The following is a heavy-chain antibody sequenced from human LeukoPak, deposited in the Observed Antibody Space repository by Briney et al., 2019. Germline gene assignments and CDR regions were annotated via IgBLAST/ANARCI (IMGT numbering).Heavy chain of an antibody. CDR1: GGSISSSSYY. D-gene: IGHD2-2*01. V-gene: IGHV4-39*01. Sequence: SETLSLTCTVSGGSISSSSYYWGWIRQPPGKGLEWIGSIYYSGSTYYNPSLKSRVTISVDTSKNQFSLKLSSVTAADTAVYYCARHRDGGYQLLSWFDPWGQGTLVTVSS. CDR3: ARHRDGGYQLLSWFDP. CDR2: IYYSGST. J-gene: IGHJ5*02.